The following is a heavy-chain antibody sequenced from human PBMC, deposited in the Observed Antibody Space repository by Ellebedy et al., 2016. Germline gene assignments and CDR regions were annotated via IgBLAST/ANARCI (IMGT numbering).Heavy chain of an antibody. V-gene: IGHV1-18*01. CDR2: ISAYNGNT. CDR1: GYTFTSYG. J-gene: IGHJ4*02. CDR3: ARDLSTRQWLPTGGY. Sequence: ASVKVSXKASGYTFTSYGISWVRQAPGQGLEWMGWISAYNGNTNYAQKLQGRVTMTTDTSTSTAYMELRSLRSDDTAVYYCARDLSTRQWLPTGGYWGQGTLVTVSS. D-gene: IGHD6-19*01.